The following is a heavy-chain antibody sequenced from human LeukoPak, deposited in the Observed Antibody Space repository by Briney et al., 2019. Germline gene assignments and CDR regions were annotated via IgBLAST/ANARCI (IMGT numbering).Heavy chain of an antibody. V-gene: IGHV1-8*03. CDR2: MNPNSGNT. D-gene: IGHD1-7*01. CDR1: GYTFTSYD. Sequence: ASVKVSCKASGYTFTSYDINWVRQATGQGLEWMGWMNPNSGNTGYAQKFQGRVTITRNTSISTAYMELSSLRSDDTAVYYCAKTGTTAGAFDYWGQGTLVTVSS. J-gene: IGHJ4*02. CDR3: AKTGTTAGAFDY.